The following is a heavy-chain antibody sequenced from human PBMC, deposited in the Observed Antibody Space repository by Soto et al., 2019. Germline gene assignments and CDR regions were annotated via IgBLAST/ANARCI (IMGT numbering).Heavy chain of an antibody. J-gene: IGHJ4*02. D-gene: IGHD3-22*01. CDR3: ACSYDSSGYAFDY. CDR2: ISYDGSNK. Sequence: GGSLRLSCAASGFTFSIYAMHWVRQAPGEGLEWVAVISYDGSNKYYADSVKGRFTISRDNSKNTLYLQMNILRAEDTAVYYCACSYDSSGYAFDYWGQGTLVTVSS. CDR1: GFTFSIYA. V-gene: IGHV3-30-3*01.